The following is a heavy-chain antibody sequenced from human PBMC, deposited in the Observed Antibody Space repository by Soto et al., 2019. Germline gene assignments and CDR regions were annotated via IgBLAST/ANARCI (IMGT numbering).Heavy chain of an antibody. CDR2: ISYDGSNK. D-gene: IGHD6-13*01. Sequence: SLRLSCAASGFTFSSYGMHWVRQAPGKGLEWVAVISYDGSNKYYADSVKGRFTISRDNSKNMLYLQMNSLRAEDTAVYYCAKLAAAGPFDYWGQGTLVTVSS. J-gene: IGHJ4*02. CDR3: AKLAAAGPFDY. V-gene: IGHV3-30*18. CDR1: GFTFSSYG.